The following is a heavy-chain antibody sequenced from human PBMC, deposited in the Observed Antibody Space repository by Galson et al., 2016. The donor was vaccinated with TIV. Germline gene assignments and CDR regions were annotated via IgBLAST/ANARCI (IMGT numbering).Heavy chain of an antibody. Sequence: SVKVSCKASGGTFRSYTFSWVRQAPGQGLEWMGGTVPFFNTATYAQKFQGRVTIATDESTSTAYMDPSRLTSDDTAVYYCARGRQWLPPEEWGQGTLVTVS. CDR3: ARGRQWLPPEE. V-gene: IGHV1-69*05. CDR2: TVPFFNTA. CDR1: GGTFRSYT. J-gene: IGHJ4*02. D-gene: IGHD6-19*01.